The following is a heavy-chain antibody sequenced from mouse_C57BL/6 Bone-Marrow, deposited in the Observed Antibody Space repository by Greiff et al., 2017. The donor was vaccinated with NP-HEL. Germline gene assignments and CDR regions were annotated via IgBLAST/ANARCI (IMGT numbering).Heavy chain of an antibody. D-gene: IGHD3-2*02. CDR2: INYDGSST. CDR3: ARIKRDSSGYWFAY. Sequence: EVKLVESEGGLVQPGSSMKLSCTASGFTFSDYYMAWVRQVPEKGLEWVANINYDGSSTYYLDSLKSRFIISRDNAKNILYLQMSSLKSEDTATYYCARIKRDSSGYWFAYWGQGTLVTVSA. J-gene: IGHJ3*01. V-gene: IGHV5-16*01. CDR1: GFTFSDYY.